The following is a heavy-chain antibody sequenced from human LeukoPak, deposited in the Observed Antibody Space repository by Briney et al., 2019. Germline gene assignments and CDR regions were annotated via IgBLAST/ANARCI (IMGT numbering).Heavy chain of an antibody. CDR2: INPSGGST. J-gene: IGHJ4*02. V-gene: IGHV1-46*01. CDR1: GYTFTSYY. Sequence: ASVKVSCKASGYTFTSYYMHWVRQAPGQGLEWMGIINPSGGSTSYAQKFQGRVTMTRDTSTSTVYMELSSLRSEDTAVYYCLVRDSRDSFVGYYYDSSGYYYFDYWGQGTLVTVPS. CDR3: LVRDSRDSFVGYYYDSSGYYYFDY. D-gene: IGHD3-22*01.